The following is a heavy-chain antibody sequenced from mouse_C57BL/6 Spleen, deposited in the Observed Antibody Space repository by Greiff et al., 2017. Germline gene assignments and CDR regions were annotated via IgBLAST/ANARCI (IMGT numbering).Heavy chain of an antibody. CDR2: IYPSDSET. D-gene: IGHD3-2*02. V-gene: IGHV1-61*01. CDR3: AKSTLSSGYWFAY. Sequence: VQLQQPGAELVRPGSSVKLSCKASGYTFTSYWMDWVKQRPGQGLEWIGNIYPSDSETHYNQKFKDKATLTVDKSSSTAYMQLSSLTSEDSAVYYCAKSTLSSGYWFAYWGQGTLVTVSA. J-gene: IGHJ3*01. CDR1: GYTFTSYW.